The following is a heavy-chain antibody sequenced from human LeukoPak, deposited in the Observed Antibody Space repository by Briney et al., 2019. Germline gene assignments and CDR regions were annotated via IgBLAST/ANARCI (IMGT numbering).Heavy chain of an antibody. Sequence: ASVKVSCKASGGTFSSYAISWVRQAPGQGLEWMGGIIPIFGTANYAQKFQGRVTITTDESTSTAYMELRSLRSDDTAVYYCARDRRDQQLVGNWFDPWGQGTLVTVSS. V-gene: IGHV1-69*05. D-gene: IGHD6-13*01. CDR1: GGTFSSYA. CDR2: IIPIFGTA. J-gene: IGHJ5*02. CDR3: ARDRRDQQLVGNWFDP.